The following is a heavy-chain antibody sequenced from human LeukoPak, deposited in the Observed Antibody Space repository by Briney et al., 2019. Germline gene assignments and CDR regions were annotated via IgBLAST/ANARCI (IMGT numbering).Heavy chain of an antibody. J-gene: IGHJ4*02. CDR3: ARVQVSDDNWGFFDY. CDR2: INPNSGGS. CDR1: GYTFPANY. Sequence: GASVTVSCKASGYTFPANYMHWVRQAPGQGLEGMGWINPNSGGSNCAQKFQGRVSMTRETSNSTAYMELSRLSSDDTAVYYCARVQVSDDNWGFFDYWGQGTLVTVSS. D-gene: IGHD1-1*01. V-gene: IGHV1-2*02.